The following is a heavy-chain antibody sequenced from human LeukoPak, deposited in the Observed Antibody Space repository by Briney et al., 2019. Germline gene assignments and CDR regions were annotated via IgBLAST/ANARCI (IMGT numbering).Heavy chain of an antibody. J-gene: IGHJ6*02. CDR1: GGTFSSYA. CDR2: IIPIFGTA. V-gene: IGHV1-69*13. CDR3: ARGTVITFGGVIVSWTLDYYYGMDV. Sequence: ASVKVSCKASGGTFSSYAISWVRQAPGQGLEWMGGIIPIFGTANYAQKFQGRVTITADESTSTAYMELSSLRSEDTAVYYCARGTVITFGGVIVSWTLDYYYGMDVWGQGTTVTVSS. D-gene: IGHD3-16*02.